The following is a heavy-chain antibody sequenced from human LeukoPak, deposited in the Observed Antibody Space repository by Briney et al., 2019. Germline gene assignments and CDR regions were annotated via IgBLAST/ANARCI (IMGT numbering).Heavy chain of an antibody. D-gene: IGHD6-6*01. Sequence: PGGSLRLSCTDSGFTFSDYWMTWVRQAPGKGPEWVANIKQDGSQRYYVDSVRGRFTISRDNAKNSLFLQMNGLRAEDTAVYYCARRGGSSSRRSPIDYWGQGTLVTVSS. J-gene: IGHJ4*02. CDR2: IKQDGSQR. CDR1: GFTFSDYW. CDR3: ARRGGSSSRRSPIDY. V-gene: IGHV3-7*01.